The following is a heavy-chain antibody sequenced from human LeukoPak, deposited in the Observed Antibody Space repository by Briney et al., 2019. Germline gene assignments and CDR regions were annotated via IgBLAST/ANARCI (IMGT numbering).Heavy chain of an antibody. CDR1: GGTFSSYA. D-gene: IGHD1-1*01. V-gene: IGHV1-69*13. Sequence: SVKVSCKASGGTFSSYAISWVRQAPGQGLEWMGGIIPIFGTANYAQKFRGRVTITADESTSTAYMELSSLRSEDTAVYYCARGGRRTSPYNWFDPWGQGTLVTVSS. CDR3: ARGGRRTSPYNWFDP. CDR2: IIPIFGTA. J-gene: IGHJ5*02.